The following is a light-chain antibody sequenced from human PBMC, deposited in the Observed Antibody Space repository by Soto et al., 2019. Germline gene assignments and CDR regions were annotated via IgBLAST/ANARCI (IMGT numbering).Light chain of an antibody. V-gene: IGLV7-46*01. J-gene: IGLJ2*01. CDR3: LLTFSGDREV. CDR2: DIS. CDR1: TGAVTSGHY. Sequence: QAVVTQEPSLTVSPGGTVTLTCGSSTGAVTSGHYPYWFQQKPGQAPRTLIYDISNKHSWTPARFSGSRLGGRAALTLSGAQPEDEAEDYCLLTFSGDREVFGGGTKLTVL.